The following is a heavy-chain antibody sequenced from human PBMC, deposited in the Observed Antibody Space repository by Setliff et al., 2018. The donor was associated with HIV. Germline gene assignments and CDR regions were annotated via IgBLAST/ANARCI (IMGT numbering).Heavy chain of an antibody. V-gene: IGHV1-3*03. J-gene: IGHJ3*01. D-gene: IGHD2-21*01. Sequence: ASVKVSCKASGYTFTSHTIHWLRQAPGQSLEWMGWINDGNGDATYSPEFQDRVAFTRDKSANTAYMQLRSLRSTDRAVYYCARAGMNCDSRTGWWWGPFDLWGQGTVVTVSS. CDR1: GYTFTSHT. CDR2: INDGNGDA. CDR3: ARAGMNCDSRTGWWWGPFDL.